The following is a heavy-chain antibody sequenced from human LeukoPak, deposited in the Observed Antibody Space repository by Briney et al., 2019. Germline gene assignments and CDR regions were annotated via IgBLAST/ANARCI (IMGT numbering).Heavy chain of an antibody. CDR2: ISSSSSYI. Sequence: GGSLRLSCAASGFTFSSYSMNWVRQAPGKGLEWVSSISSSSSYIYYADSVKGRFTISRDNAKNSLYLQMNILRAEDTAVYYCASGSSSWAYYFDYWGQGTLVTVSS. D-gene: IGHD6-13*01. CDR3: ASGSSSWAYYFDY. V-gene: IGHV3-21*01. J-gene: IGHJ4*02. CDR1: GFTFSSYS.